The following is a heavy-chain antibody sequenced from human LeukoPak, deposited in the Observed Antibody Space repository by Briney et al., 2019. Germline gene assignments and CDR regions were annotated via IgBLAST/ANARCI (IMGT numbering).Heavy chain of an antibody. J-gene: IGHJ4*02. V-gene: IGHV4-59*12. CDR1: GGSISSFY. D-gene: IGHD6-6*01. CDR2: VYYSGST. CDR3: ASGGMRGATRLLFVY. Sequence: SETLSLTCTVSGGSISSFYWTWIRQPPGKGLEWIGYVYYSGSTNYSPSLESRVTMSVDTSKNQFSLKLTSVTAADTAVYYCASGGMRGATRLLFVYWGQGTLVTVSS.